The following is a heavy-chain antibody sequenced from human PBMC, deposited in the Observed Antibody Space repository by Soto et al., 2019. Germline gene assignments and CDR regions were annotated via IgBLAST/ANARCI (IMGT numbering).Heavy chain of an antibody. D-gene: IGHD1-1*01. CDR3: ARGAEMSTLTKWFDP. V-gene: IGHV3-11*01. J-gene: IGHJ5*02. CDR2: ISRDGNAI. Sequence: VQLVESGGGLVKPGGSLRLSCAASGFTFSDYYMGWIRQAPGMGLEWLAYISRDGNAIFYADSVNVRSTISRDNAKNSLFLQMDDLRAEDTGMFFCARGAEMSTLTKWFDPWGQGTLVTVSS. CDR1: GFTFSDYY.